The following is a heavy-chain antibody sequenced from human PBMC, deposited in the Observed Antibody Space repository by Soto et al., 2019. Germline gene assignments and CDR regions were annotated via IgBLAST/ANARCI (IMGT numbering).Heavy chain of an antibody. CDR3: ARDTGGYGKSDS. D-gene: IGHD1-26*01. Sequence: QLQLQESGPGLVKPSETLSLTCTVSGGSISSSNCYWGWIRQPPGKGLEWIGSIYYSGSTYYNPSLKSRVTMSVDTSMNQFSLKLSSVTAADTAVYYCARDTGGYGKSDSWGQGTLVTVSS. V-gene: IGHV4-39*07. J-gene: IGHJ4*02. CDR1: GGSISSSNCY. CDR2: IYYSGST.